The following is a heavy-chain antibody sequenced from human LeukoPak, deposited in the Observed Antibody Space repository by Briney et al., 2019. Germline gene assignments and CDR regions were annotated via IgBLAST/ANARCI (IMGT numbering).Heavy chain of an antibody. CDR3: ARDNVLLWFGESHDAFDI. Sequence: GGSLRLSCAASGFTFSGYYMSWIRQAPGKGLEWVSYISSSSSTIYYADSVKGRFTISRDNAKNSLYLQMNSLRAEDTAVYYCARDNVLLWFGESHDAFDIWGQGTMVTVSS. J-gene: IGHJ3*02. CDR2: ISSSSSTI. D-gene: IGHD3-10*01. CDR1: GFTFSGYY. V-gene: IGHV3-11*04.